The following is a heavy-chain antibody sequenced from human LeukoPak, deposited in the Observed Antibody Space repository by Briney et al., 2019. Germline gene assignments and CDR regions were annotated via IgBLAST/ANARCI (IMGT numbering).Heavy chain of an antibody. Sequence: GRSLRLSCAASGFTFSSYGMHWVRQAPGKGLEWVAVIWYDGSKKYYADSVKGRFTISRDNSKNTLSLEMNSLRGEDTALYYCARSDSAAGRDFDYWGQGTLVTVSS. J-gene: IGHJ4*02. CDR2: IWYDGSKK. CDR1: GFTFSSYG. CDR3: ARSDSAAGRDFDY. D-gene: IGHD6-13*01. V-gene: IGHV3-33*01.